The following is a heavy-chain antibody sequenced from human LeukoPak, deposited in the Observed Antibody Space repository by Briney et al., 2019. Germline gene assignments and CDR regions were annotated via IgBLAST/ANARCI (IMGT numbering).Heavy chain of an antibody. CDR2: ISAYNGNT. J-gene: IGHJ4*02. CDR3: ARDFEQSAYYYGSRSFFDY. CDR1: GYTFTRYG. Sequence: GASVKVSCKASGYTFTRYGISWGRQAPGQRGEWMGWISAYNGNTNYAQKLQGRVTMTTDTSTSTAYMELRSLRSDDTAVYYCARDFEQSAYYYGSRSFFDYWGQGTLVTVSS. V-gene: IGHV1-18*01. D-gene: IGHD3-10*01.